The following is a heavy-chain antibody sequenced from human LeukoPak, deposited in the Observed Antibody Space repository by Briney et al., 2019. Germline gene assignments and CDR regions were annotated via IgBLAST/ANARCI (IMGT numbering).Heavy chain of an antibody. D-gene: IGHD1-1*01. V-gene: IGHV4-39*01. Sequence: PSETLSLTCTVSGGSISNNNYYWAWIRQPPGKGLECIGSIYYSGSPYHNPSLKSRVTISVDMSKNQFSLRLSSVTAADTAVYYCATWRTAKTGFDYWGQGTLVTVSS. CDR3: ATWRTAKTGFDY. CDR1: GGSISNNNYY. J-gene: IGHJ4*02. CDR2: IYYSGSP.